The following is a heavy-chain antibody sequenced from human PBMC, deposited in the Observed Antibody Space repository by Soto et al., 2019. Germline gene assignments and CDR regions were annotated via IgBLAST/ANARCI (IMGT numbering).Heavy chain of an antibody. CDR3: AHPRGYGVFDAYDI. CDR2: LSAGGGST. D-gene: IGHD4-17*01. V-gene: IGHV3-23*01. J-gene: IGHJ3*02. CDR1: GFTFSTYA. Sequence: GGSLRLSCAASGFTFSTYAMSWVRQAPGKGLEWVSALSAGGGSTYYADSVKGRFSISRDNSMNALYLQMNSLRIEDTAVYYCAHPRGYGVFDAYDIWGQGTMVTVSS.